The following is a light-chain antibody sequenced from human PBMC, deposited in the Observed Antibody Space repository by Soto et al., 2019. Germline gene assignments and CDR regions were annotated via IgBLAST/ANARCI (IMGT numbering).Light chain of an antibody. V-gene: IGLV2-14*01. Sequence: QSVLTQPASVSGSPGQSITISCTGTSSDVGGYNFVSWYQQHPGKAPKLLIYDVSDRPSGVSNRFSGSKSGNTASLTISGLQAGDEADYYCSSYTLSSTYVFGTGTKVTVL. CDR2: DVS. CDR1: SSDVGGYNF. CDR3: SSYTLSSTYV. J-gene: IGLJ1*01.